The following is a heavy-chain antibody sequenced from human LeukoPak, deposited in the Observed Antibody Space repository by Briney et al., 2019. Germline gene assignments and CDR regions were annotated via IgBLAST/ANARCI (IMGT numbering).Heavy chain of an antibody. J-gene: IGHJ4*02. Sequence: GGSLRLSCEASGFTFNTYSMNWARQAPGKGLEWVSSIDSSGGYMFYADSVKGRFIISRDNAKDSLCLQMNSLRVEDTAVYYCLRGDRRDYWGQGTLVTVSS. CDR1: GFTFNTYS. CDR2: IDSSGGYM. CDR3: LRGDRRDY. V-gene: IGHV3-21*06.